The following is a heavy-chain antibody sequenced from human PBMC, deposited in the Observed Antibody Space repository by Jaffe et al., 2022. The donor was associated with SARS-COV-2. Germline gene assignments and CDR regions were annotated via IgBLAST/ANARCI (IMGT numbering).Heavy chain of an antibody. D-gene: IGHD3-22*01. Sequence: EVQLLESGGTLVQPGGSLRLSCAASGFTFSSSSMAWVRQAPGKGLEWVSSISENSGRTYHADSVKGRFSISRDNSKNTLYLQMNSLRAEDTAMYYCVKYYDSRNSNWFDPWGQGTPVTVSS. V-gene: IGHV3-23*01. CDR1: GFTFSSSS. CDR2: ISENSGRT. J-gene: IGHJ5*02. CDR3: VKYYDSRNSNWFDP.